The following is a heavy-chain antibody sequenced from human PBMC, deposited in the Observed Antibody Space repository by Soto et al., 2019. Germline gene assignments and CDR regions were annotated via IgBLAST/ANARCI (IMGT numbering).Heavy chain of an antibody. Sequence: PSETLSLTCTVSGDSINRYWSWIRQPPGKGLEWIGYIFYSGATNYNPSLKRRVTISIDTSKKQFSLKLSSVTAADTAVYYCARSISGDPWFDPWGQGTLVTVS. J-gene: IGHJ5*02. CDR1: GDSINRY. V-gene: IGHV4-59*01. D-gene: IGHD2-21*01. CDR2: IFYSGAT. CDR3: ARSISGDPWFDP.